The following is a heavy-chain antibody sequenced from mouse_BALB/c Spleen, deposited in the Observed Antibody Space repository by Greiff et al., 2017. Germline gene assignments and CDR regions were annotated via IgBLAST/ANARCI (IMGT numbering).Heavy chain of an antibody. Sequence: EVQLHQSGPELVKPGASVKISCKASGYTFTDYNMHWVKQSHGKSLEWIGYIYPYNGGTGYNQKFKSKATLTVDNSSSTAYMELRSLTSEDSAVYYCASGYRPRGYWGQGTTLTVSS. J-gene: IGHJ2*01. CDR3: ASGYRPRGY. V-gene: IGHV1S29*02. CDR1: GYTFTDYN. D-gene: IGHD2-14*01. CDR2: IYPYNGGT.